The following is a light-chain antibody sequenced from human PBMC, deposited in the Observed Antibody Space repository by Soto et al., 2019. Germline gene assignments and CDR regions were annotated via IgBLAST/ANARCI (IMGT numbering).Light chain of an antibody. Sequence: EIVLTQAPGTLSLSPGETASLSCRASQSVSSTYLAWYQQKPGQAPRLLIYGASSRTTGIPDRFSGSGSGTDFTLTISRLEPEDFAVYYCQQYVSSPWTFRQGTK. CDR2: GAS. CDR1: QSVSSTY. V-gene: IGKV3-20*01. CDR3: QQYVSSPWT. J-gene: IGKJ1*01.